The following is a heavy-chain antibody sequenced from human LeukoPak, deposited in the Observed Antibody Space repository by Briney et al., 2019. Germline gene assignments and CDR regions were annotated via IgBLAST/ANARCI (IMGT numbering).Heavy chain of an antibody. Sequence: GGSLRLSCAASGFTFSSHSMNWVRQTPGKGLEWVSYISSSGSTIYYADSVKGRFTISRDNAKNSLYLQMNSLRAEDTAVYYCAELGITMIGGVWGKGTTVTISS. V-gene: IGHV3-48*04. D-gene: IGHD3-10*02. CDR1: GFTFSSHS. CDR2: ISSSGSTI. CDR3: AELGITMIGGV. J-gene: IGHJ6*04.